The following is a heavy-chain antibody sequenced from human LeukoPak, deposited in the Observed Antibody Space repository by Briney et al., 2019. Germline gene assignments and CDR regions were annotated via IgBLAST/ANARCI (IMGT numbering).Heavy chain of an antibody. CDR2: VYYSGTT. Sequence: PSETLSLTCTVSGGSISSYYWSWIRQPPGKGLEWIGYVYYSGTTNYNPSLKSRVTISVDTSKNQFSLKLTSVTAADTAVYYCAKGATNFEYWGQGTLVTVSS. V-gene: IGHV4-59*01. CDR1: GGSISSYY. D-gene: IGHD1-26*01. CDR3: AKGATNFEY. J-gene: IGHJ4*02.